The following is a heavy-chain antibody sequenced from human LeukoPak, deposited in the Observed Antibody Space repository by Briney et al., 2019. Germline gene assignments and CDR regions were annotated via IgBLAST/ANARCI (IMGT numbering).Heavy chain of an antibody. CDR3: AKSSYGYSSSWSLSFDY. D-gene: IGHD6-13*01. Sequence: GGSLRLSCAASGFTFDDYAMHWVRQAPGKGLEWVSGISWNSGIIGYADSVEGRFTISRDNAKNSLYLQMNSLRAEDTALYYCAKSSYGYSSSWSLSFDYWGQGTLVTVSS. CDR2: ISWNSGII. V-gene: IGHV3-9*01. J-gene: IGHJ4*02. CDR1: GFTFDDYA.